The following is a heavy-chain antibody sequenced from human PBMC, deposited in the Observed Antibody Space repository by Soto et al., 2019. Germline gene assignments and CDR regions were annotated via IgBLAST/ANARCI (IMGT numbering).Heavy chain of an antibody. CDR2: VKDGGHT. V-gene: IGHV4-34*01. CDR1: GGSRNGYY. D-gene: IGHD5-12*01. Sequence: QVQLQQWGAGLLKPSETLSLNCAVTGGSRNGYYWSWIRQPPGKGLEWIGEVKDGGHTNYSPSLRGRVTISSDTSNNQFALRLNSVTAADTGVYYCARGQEGVVATHWDQGSLVTVSS. J-gene: IGHJ4*02. CDR3: ARGQEGVVATH.